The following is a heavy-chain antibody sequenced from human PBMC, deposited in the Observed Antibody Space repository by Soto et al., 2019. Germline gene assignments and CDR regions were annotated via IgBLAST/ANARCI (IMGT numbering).Heavy chain of an antibody. CDR1: GGSFSGYY. CDR2: INHSGST. CDR3: ARIVLRYFDWLSGRRLKSNWFDP. Sequence: PSETLSLTCAVYGGSFSGYYWSWIRQPPGKGLEWIGEINHSGSTNYNPSLKSRDTISEDTSKNQFSLKMSSVTAADTAVYNCARIVLRYFDWLSGRRLKSNWFDPWGQGTLVTVSS. J-gene: IGHJ5*02. D-gene: IGHD3-9*01. V-gene: IGHV4-34*01.